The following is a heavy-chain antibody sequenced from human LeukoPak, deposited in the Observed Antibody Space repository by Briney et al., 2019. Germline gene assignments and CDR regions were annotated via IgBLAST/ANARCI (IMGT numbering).Heavy chain of an antibody. V-gene: IGHV3-23*01. CDR1: GFTLSSYA. D-gene: IGHD4-17*01. J-gene: IGHJ4*02. CDR2: ISGSGGST. Sequence: GGSLRLSCAASGFTLSSYAMSWVRQAPGKGLEWVSAISGSGGSTYYADSVKGRFTISRDNSKNTLYLQMNSLRAEDTAVYYCAKVIHDYGDYPTLADYWGQGTLVTVSS. CDR3: AKVIHDYGDYPTLADY.